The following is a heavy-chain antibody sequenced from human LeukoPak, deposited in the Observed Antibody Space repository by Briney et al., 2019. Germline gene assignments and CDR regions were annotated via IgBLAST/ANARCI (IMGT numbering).Heavy chain of an antibody. CDR3: ARGRGYPIWFFDY. V-gene: IGHV3-21*01. CDR1: GFTFSSYS. D-gene: IGHD3-3*01. Sequence: GGSLRLSCAASGFTFSSYSMNWVRQAPGKGLEWVSSISSSSSYIYYADSVKGPFTISRDNAKNSLYLQMNSLRAEDTAVYYCARGRGYPIWFFDYWGQGTLVTVSS. J-gene: IGHJ4*02. CDR2: ISSSSSYI.